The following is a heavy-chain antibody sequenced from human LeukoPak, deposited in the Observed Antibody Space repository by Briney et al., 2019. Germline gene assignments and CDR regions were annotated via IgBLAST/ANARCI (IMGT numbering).Heavy chain of an antibody. V-gene: IGHV3-21*01. J-gene: IGHJ4*02. D-gene: IGHD1-26*01. CDR1: GFTFSSYS. CDR3: ARHSGSYRDIDY. Sequence: GGSLRLSCAASGFTFSSYSMNWVRQAPGKGLEWVSSISSSSSYIYYADSVKGRFTISRDNAKNSLYLQMNSLRAEDTAVYYCARHSGSYRDIDYWGQGTLVTVSS. CDR2: ISSSSSYI.